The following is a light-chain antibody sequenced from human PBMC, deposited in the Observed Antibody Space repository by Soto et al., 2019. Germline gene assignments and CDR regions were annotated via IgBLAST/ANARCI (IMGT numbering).Light chain of an antibody. Sequence: EIVLTQSPGTLSLSPGERATLSCRASQSVSNIYLAWYQQKPGQAPRLLISGASNRATGIPDRFSGSGSGTDFTLAISRLEPEDFAVYYCQQYGSSPFTFGPGTRVDLK. V-gene: IGKV3-20*01. CDR2: GAS. CDR1: QSVSNIY. CDR3: QQYGSSPFT. J-gene: IGKJ3*01.